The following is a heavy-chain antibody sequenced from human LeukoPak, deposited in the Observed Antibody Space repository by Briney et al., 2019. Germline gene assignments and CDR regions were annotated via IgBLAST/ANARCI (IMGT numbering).Heavy chain of an antibody. V-gene: IGHV3-13*01. Sequence: GGSLRLSCAASGFTFSSYDMHWVRQATGKGLEWVSAIGTAGDTYYPGSVKGRFTISRENAKNSLYLQMNSLRAGDTAVYYCAKGPDDSPGWYYYYYMDVWGKGTTVTVSS. CDR3: AKGPDDSPGWYYYYYMDV. J-gene: IGHJ6*03. CDR2: IGTAGDT. D-gene: IGHD3-3*01. CDR1: GFTFSSYD.